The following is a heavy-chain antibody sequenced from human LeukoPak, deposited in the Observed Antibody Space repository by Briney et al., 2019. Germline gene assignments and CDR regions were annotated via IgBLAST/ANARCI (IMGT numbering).Heavy chain of an antibody. CDR3: ARAPITGTGLGFDP. J-gene: IGHJ5*02. CDR2: IYYSGST. D-gene: IGHD1-7*01. Sequence: PSETLSLTCTVSGGSVSSGSYYWSWIRQPPGKGLEWIGYIYYSGSTNYNPSLKSRVTISVDTSKNQFSLKLSSVTAADTAVYYCARAPITGTGLGFDPWGQGTLVTVSS. CDR1: GGSVSSGSYY. V-gene: IGHV4-61*01.